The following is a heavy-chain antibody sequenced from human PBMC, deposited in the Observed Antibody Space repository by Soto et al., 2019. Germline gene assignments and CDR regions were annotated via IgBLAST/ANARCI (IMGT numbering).Heavy chain of an antibody. Sequence: QVQLVQSGAEVKKPGASVKVSCKASGYTFTSYGMHWVRQAPGQRLEWMGWINAGNGNTKYSQKFQDRVTITRDTSASTAYMELSILRSEDTAVYYCAREFSQGPSFDYWGQGTLVTVSS. CDR3: AREFSQGPSFDY. J-gene: IGHJ4*02. CDR1: GYTFTSYG. CDR2: INAGNGNT. V-gene: IGHV1-3*01.